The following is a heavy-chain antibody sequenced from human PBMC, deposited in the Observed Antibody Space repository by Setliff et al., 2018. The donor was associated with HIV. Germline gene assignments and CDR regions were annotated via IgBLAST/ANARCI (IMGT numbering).Heavy chain of an antibody. CDR1: GASIRSYY. CDR3: ARIPWVATLWGGAFDL. CDR2: LYYSGST. V-gene: IGHV4-59*01. D-gene: IGHD5-12*01. J-gene: IGHJ3*01. Sequence: PSETLSLTCIVSGASIRSYYWAWIRQSPGRGLQYLGHLYYSGSTNYNPSLKSRITMSMDTSKNQFSLQLSSVTAADTAVHYCARIPWVATLWGGAFDLWGHGTMVTVSS.